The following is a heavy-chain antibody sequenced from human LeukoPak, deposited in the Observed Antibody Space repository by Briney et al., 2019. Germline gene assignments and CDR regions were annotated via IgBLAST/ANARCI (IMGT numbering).Heavy chain of an antibody. D-gene: IGHD3-22*01. CDR2: ISSSGSTI. J-gene: IGHJ6*02. CDR1: GFTFSDYY. CDR3: ARRTIYYDSSGYYYYFYGMDV. Sequence: GGSLRLSCAASGFTFSDYYMSWIRQAPGKGLEWVSYISSSGSTIYYADSVKGRFTISRDNAKNSLYLRMNSLRAEDTAVYYCARRTIYYDSSGYYYYFYGMDVWGQGTTVTVSS. V-gene: IGHV3-11*01.